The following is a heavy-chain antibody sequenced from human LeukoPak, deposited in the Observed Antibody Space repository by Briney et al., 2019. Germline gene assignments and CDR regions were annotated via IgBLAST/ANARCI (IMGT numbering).Heavy chain of an antibody. CDR1: GGSIRSSYYY. CDR3: AFGDPED. J-gene: IGHJ4*02. D-gene: IGHD3-16*01. CDR2: IYDSGST. Sequence: SETLSLTCTVSGGSIRSSYYYWGWIRQPPGKGLEWIGSIYDSGSTYYNPSLKSRVTISVDRSKNQFSLKLSSVTAADTAVYYCAFGDPEDWGQGTLVTVSS. V-gene: IGHV4-39*07.